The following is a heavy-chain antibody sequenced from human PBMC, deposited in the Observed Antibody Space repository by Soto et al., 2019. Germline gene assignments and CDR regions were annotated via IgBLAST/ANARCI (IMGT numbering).Heavy chain of an antibody. CDR1: GGSISSGGYS. J-gene: IGHJ4*02. CDR3: ARATMVRGVISSWTYYFDY. Sequence: SENLSLTCAVSGGSISSGGYSWSWIRQPPGKGLEWIGYIYHSGSTYYNPSLKSRVTISVDRSKNQFSLKLSSVTAADTAVYYCARATMVRGVISSWTYYFDYWGQGTLVTVSS. D-gene: IGHD3-10*01. V-gene: IGHV4-30-2*01. CDR2: IYHSGST.